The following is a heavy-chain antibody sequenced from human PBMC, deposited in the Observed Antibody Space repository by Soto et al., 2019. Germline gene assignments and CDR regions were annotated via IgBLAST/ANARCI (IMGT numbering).Heavy chain of an antibody. Sequence: EVQLVESGGGLVQPGGSLRLSCAASGFTFSSYNMNWVRQAPGKGLEWVSDISSSSSTIYYADSVKGRFTISRDNAMNSLCLQMNSLRDEETAVYYCARALGYGDPTWRYVDYWGQGTLVTVSS. J-gene: IGHJ4*02. V-gene: IGHV3-48*02. CDR1: GFTFSSYN. CDR3: ARALGYGDPTWRYVDY. CDR2: ISSSSSTI. D-gene: IGHD4-17*01.